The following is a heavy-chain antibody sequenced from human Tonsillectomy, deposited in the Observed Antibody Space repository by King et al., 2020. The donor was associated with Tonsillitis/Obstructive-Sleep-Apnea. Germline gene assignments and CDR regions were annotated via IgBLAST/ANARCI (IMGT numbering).Heavy chain of an antibody. Sequence: QLQESGPGQVKPSETLSLTCTVSVGSISSRIYYWGWIRQPPGKGLEWIGSIYYSGSTYYNPSLKSRVTRSVDTSKNLFSLKLSSVTAADTAVYYCARAWDGDPFDYWGQGTLVTVSS. CDR1: VGSISSRIYY. CDR3: ARAWDGDPFDY. CDR2: IYYSGST. V-gene: IGHV4-39*01. J-gene: IGHJ4*02. D-gene: IGHD4-17*01.